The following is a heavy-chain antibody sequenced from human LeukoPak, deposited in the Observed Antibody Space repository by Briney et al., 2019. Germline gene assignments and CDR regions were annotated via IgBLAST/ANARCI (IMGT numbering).Heavy chain of an antibody. CDR1: GGSFSGYY. J-gene: IGHJ6*02. CDR3: VRARITIFGVVFDYYYGMDV. CDR2: INHSGST. D-gene: IGHD3-3*01. Sequence: PSETLSLTCAVYGGSFSGYYWSWIRQPPGKGLEWIGEINHSGSTNYNPSLKSRVTISVDTSKNQFSLKLSSVTAADTAVYYCVRARITIFGVVFDYYYGMDVWGQGTTVTVSS. V-gene: IGHV4-34*01.